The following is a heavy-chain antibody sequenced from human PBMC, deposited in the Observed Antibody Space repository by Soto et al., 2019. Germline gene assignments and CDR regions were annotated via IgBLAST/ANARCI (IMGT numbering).Heavy chain of an antibody. J-gene: IGHJ5*02. Sequence: SETLSLTCAVSGGSISSGGYSWSWIRQPPGKGLEWIGYIYHSGSTYYNPSLKSRVTISVDRSKNQFSLKLSSVTAADTAVYYCARALPRRFDPWGQGTLVTVSS. V-gene: IGHV4-30-2*01. CDR1: GGSISSGGYS. CDR2: IYHSGST. CDR3: ARALPRRFDP.